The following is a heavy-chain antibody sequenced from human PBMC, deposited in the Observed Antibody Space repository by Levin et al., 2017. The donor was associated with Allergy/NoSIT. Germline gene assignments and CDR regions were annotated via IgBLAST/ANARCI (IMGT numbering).Heavy chain of an antibody. Sequence: SGPTLVKPTETLTLTCTVSGFSLSNARMGVSWIRQPPGKALEWLAHIFSNDEKSYSTSLKSRLTISKDTSKSQVVLTMTNMDPVDTATYYCARAVRSPFSYDYYMDVWGKGTTVTVSS. CDR1: GFSLSNARMG. CDR2: IFSNDEK. D-gene: IGHD3-10*01. CDR3: ARAVRSPFSYDYYMDV. V-gene: IGHV2-26*01. J-gene: IGHJ6*03.